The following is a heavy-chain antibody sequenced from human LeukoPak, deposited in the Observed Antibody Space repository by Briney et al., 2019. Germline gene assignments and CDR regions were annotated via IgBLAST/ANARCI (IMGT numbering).Heavy chain of an antibody. CDR3: ARLTYYDFWSGYNYAFDI. Sequence: SETLSLTCTVSGYSISSGYYWGWIRQPPGKGLEWIGSIYHSGSTYYNPSLKSRVTISVDTSKNQFSLKLSSVTAADTAVYYCARLTYYDFWSGYNYAFDIWGQGTMVTVSS. CDR2: IYHSGST. J-gene: IGHJ3*02. V-gene: IGHV4-38-2*02. D-gene: IGHD3-3*01. CDR1: GYSISSGYY.